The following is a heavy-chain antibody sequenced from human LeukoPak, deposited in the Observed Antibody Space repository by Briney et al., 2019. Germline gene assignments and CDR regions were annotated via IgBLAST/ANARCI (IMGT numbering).Heavy chain of an antibody. CDR1: GFTFSSYS. CDR2: ISSSSSYI. J-gene: IGHJ4*02. Sequence: GGSLRLSCAASGFTFSSYSMNWVRQAPGKGLEWVSSISSSSSYIYYADSVKGRLTISRDNAKNSLYLQMNSLRAEDTAVYYCARVLPADGEIGYWGQGTLVTVSS. CDR3: ARVLPADGEIGY. V-gene: IGHV3-21*01. D-gene: IGHD7-27*01.